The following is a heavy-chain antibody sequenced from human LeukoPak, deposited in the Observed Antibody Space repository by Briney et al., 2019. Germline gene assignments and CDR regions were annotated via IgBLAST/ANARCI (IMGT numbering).Heavy chain of an antibody. V-gene: IGHV4-4*07. CDR1: GGSISSYY. Sequence: SETLSLTCTVSGGSISSYYWSWIRQPAGKGLEWTGRIYTSGSTNYNPSLKSRVTMSVDTSKNQFSLKLSSVTAADTAVYYCATEIGGSPYSSGWYRLDWGQGTLVTVSS. D-gene: IGHD6-19*01. CDR2: IYTSGST. CDR3: ATEIGGSPYSSGWYRLD. J-gene: IGHJ4*02.